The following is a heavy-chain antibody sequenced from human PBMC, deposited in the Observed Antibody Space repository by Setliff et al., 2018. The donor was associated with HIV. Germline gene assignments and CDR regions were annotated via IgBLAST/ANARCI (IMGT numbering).Heavy chain of an antibody. CDR2: IFASGST. CDR3: ARGKGSGWLTYYYYMDV. D-gene: IGHD6-19*01. V-gene: IGHV4-4*07. Sequence: SETLSLTCTVSGGSISTYYLTWIRQPAGKGLEWIGRIFASGSTNYNPSLKSRVTISVDTSKNQFSLKLSSVTAADTAVYYCARGKGSGWLTYYYYMDVWGKGTTVTVSS. CDR1: GGSISTYY. J-gene: IGHJ6*03.